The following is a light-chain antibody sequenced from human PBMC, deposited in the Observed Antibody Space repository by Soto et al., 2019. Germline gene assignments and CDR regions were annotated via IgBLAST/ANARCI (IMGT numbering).Light chain of an antibody. Sequence: QSVLTQPASVSGSPGQSITISCTGTSGDVDSHYVAWYQQHPNKAPKVLIYEGNNRPSGVSDRFSGSKSGNTASLTISGLQAEDEADYDCSSHTPNVTLFGGGTKVTVL. CDR2: EGN. J-gene: IGLJ2*01. CDR1: SGDVDSHY. V-gene: IGLV2-14*03. CDR3: SSHTPNVTL.